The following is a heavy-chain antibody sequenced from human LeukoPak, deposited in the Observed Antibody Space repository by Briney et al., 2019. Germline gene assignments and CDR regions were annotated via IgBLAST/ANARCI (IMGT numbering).Heavy chain of an antibody. D-gene: IGHD3-3*01. CDR3: ARDGFLESLLFGVGYFDY. Sequence: ASVKVSRKASGYPFIDYYLQWVRQAPGQGLGWMGMINPSGGNTNYAQKFQGRVTMTTDTSTSTVYMELSSLRSEDTAVYYCARDGFLESLLFGVGYFDYWGQGTLVTVSS. CDR1: GYPFIDYY. V-gene: IGHV1-46*01. CDR2: INPSGGNT. J-gene: IGHJ4*02.